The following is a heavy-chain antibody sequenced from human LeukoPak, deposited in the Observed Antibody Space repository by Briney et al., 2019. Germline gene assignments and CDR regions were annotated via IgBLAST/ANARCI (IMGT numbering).Heavy chain of an antibody. CDR1: GGSFSGYY. J-gene: IGHJ5*02. CDR2: INHSGST. V-gene: IGHV4-34*01. D-gene: IGHD4-11*01. CDR3: ARGSSYGWFDP. Sequence: SETLSLTCAVYGGSFSGYYWSWIRQPPGKGPEWIGEINHSGSTNYNPSLKSRVTISVDTSKNQFSLKLSSVTAADTAVYYCARGSSYGWFDPWGQGTLVTVSS.